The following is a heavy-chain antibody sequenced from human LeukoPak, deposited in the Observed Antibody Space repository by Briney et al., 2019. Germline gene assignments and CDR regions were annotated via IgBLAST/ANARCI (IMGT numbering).Heavy chain of an antibody. D-gene: IGHD1-26*01. CDR1: GYPISSDYY. J-gene: IGHJ6*01. Sequence: SETLSLTCTVSGYPISSDYYWGWIRHPPGKGLEWIGSIYHSGSTYYNPSLKSRVTISVDTSKDQFSLKPGSVTAARPGVYFRARVSIDSGSFAEVNESGQGSLVTVPGVSASEPTLSYY. CDR2: IYHSGST. V-gene: IGHV4-38-2*02. CDR3: ARVSIDSGSFAEVNESGQGSLVTVPGVSASEPTLSYY.